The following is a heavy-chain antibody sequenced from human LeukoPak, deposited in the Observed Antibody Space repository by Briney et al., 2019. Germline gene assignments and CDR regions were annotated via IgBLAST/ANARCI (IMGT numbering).Heavy chain of an antibody. CDR3: ARDGYNYGQLDY. J-gene: IGHJ4*02. CDR2: IIKSGGST. Sequence: GRSLRLSCAASGFTFDDYAMHWVRQAPGKGLEWVSGIIKSGGSTYYADSVRGRFTISRDNSKNTLSLQMNSLRAEDTGVYYCARDGYNYGQLDYWGQGTLVTVSS. D-gene: IGHD5-24*01. V-gene: IGHV3-23*01. CDR1: GFTFDDYA.